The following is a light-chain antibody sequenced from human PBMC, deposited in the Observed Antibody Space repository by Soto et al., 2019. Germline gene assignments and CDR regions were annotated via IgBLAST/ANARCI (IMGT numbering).Light chain of an antibody. V-gene: IGLV2-14*01. Sequence: QSVLTQPDSVSGSPGQSITISCTGASSDVGGYNYVSWYQQRPDEAPKLMIYDVNNRPSGVSNRFSGSKSGNTASLTISGLQAEDEADYYCSSYTSSITYVFGTRTKVTVL. CDR2: DVN. CDR3: SSYTSSITYV. CDR1: SSDVGGYNY. J-gene: IGLJ1*01.